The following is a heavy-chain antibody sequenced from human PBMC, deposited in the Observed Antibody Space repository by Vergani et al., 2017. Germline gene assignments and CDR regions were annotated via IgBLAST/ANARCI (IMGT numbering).Heavy chain of an antibody. CDR3: AGSFRNLRGVKNWFDP. Sequence: QVQLVQSGAEVKKPGASVKVSCKASGYTFTGYYMHWVRQAPGQGLEWMGWINPNSGGTNYAQKFQGRVTMTRDTSISTAYMELSRLRSDDTAVYYCAGSFRNLRGVKNWFDPWGQGTLVTVSS. V-gene: IGHV1-2*02. J-gene: IGHJ5*02. CDR1: GYTFTGYY. D-gene: IGHD3-10*01. CDR2: INPNSGGT.